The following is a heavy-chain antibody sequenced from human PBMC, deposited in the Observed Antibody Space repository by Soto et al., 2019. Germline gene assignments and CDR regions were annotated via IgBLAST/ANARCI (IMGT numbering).Heavy chain of an antibody. V-gene: IGHV3-30*18. CDR1: GFTFSSYG. Sequence: GGSLRLSCAASGFTFSSYGMHWVRQAPGKGLEWVAVISYDGSNKYYADSVKGRFTISRDNSKNTLYLDMNSLRAEDTAVYYCAKSLNINYKNWFDPWGQGTLVTVSS. D-gene: IGHD1-7*01. J-gene: IGHJ5*02. CDR3: AKSLNINYKNWFDP. CDR2: ISYDGSNK.